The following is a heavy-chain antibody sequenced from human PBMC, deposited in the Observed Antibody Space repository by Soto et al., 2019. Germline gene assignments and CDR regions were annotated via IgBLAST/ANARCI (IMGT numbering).Heavy chain of an antibody. D-gene: IGHD2-15*01. CDR3: LVNYCSSCYGWFDP. V-gene: IGHV3-74*01. CDR1: GFTFSDFW. CDR2: INGAGSDT. Sequence: GGSLRLSCAASGFTFSDFWMHWVRQAPGKGLVWVSRINGAGSDTSYADSVKGRFTISRDNAKNTLYLQMNSLRAEDTAIYYCLVNYCSSCYGWFDPWGQGTLVTVSS. J-gene: IGHJ5*02.